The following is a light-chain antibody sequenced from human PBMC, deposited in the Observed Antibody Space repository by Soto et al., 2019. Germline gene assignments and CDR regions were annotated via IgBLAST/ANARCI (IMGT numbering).Light chain of an antibody. CDR1: SGHSSYA. CDR2: LNRDGSH. Sequence: QPVLTQSPSASASLGASVKLTCTLSSGHSSYAIAWHQQQPETGPRYLMKLNRDGSHSKGDGIPDRFSGSSSGAERSLTISSLQSEDAADYYCQTWGTGPWVFGGGTKLTVL. V-gene: IGLV4-69*01. CDR3: QTWGTGPWV. J-gene: IGLJ3*02.